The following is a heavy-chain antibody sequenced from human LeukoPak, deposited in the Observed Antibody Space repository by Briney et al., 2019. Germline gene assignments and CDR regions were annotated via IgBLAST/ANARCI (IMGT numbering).Heavy chain of an antibody. V-gene: IGHV1-2*02. CDR3: ARGRRSPIFGVVIGDLDHR. CDR2: INPNSGGT. Sequence: ASVKVSCKASGYTFTGYYMHWVRQAPGQGLEWMGWINPNSGGTNYAQKFQGRVTMTRDTSISTAYMELSRLRSDDTAVYYCARGRRSPIFGVVIGDLDHRWGQGTLVTVSS. CDR1: GYTFTGYY. J-gene: IGHJ4*02. D-gene: IGHD3-3*01.